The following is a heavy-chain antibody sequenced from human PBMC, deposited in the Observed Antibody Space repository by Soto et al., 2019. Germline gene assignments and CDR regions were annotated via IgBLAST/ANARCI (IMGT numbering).Heavy chain of an antibody. V-gene: IGHV2-5*01. Sequence: VSGPTLVNPTQTLTLTCTFSGFSLSTSGVGVGWIRQPPGKALEWLALIYWNDDKRYSPSLKSRLTITKDTSKNQVVLTMTNMDPVDTATYYCAHRLPRTPDYIWGSYPQDAEYFQHWGQGTLVTVS. CDR1: GFSLSTSGVG. CDR2: IYWNDDK. D-gene: IGHD3-16*02. J-gene: IGHJ1*01. CDR3: AHRLPRTPDYIWGSYPQDAEYFQH.